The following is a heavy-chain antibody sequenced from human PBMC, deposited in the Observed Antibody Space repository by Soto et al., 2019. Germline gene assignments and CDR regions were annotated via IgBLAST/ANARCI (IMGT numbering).Heavy chain of an antibody. CDR2: IYYSGST. CDR1: GVPVSSGSYY. J-gene: IGHJ4*02. Sequence: SETLSLTCSVSGVPVSSGSYYWSWIRQPPGKGLEWVGKIYYSGSTDYNPSLKSRVTISMDTSKNQFSLKLSSVTAADTAVYYCARDYGGDYWGQGTLVTVSS. V-gene: IGHV4-61*01. CDR3: ARDYGGDY. D-gene: IGHD4-17*01.